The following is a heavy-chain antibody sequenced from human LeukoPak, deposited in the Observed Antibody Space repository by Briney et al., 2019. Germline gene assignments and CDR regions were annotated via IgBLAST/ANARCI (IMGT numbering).Heavy chain of an antibody. V-gene: IGHV3-43*02. CDR3: AKDHGYSYGVDY. J-gene: IGHJ4*02. CDR2: ISGDGDST. D-gene: IGHD5-18*01. CDR1: GFTFDYYA. Sequence: GGSLRLSCAASGFTFDYYAMHWVRQAPGKGLEWVSLISGDGDSTYYADSVKGRFTISRDDSKDSLYVQMNSLRTEDTALYYCAKDHGYSYGVDYWGQGTLVTVSS.